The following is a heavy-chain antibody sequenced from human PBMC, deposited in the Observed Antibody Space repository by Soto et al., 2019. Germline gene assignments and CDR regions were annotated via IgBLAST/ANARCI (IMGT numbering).Heavy chain of an antibody. Sequence: PSETLSLTCGVSGGSFGSSAYYWGWIRQAPGKGLEWIGSINYSGSTYYNPSLKSRVTISVDTSRNQFSLKLSSVTAADTALYYCSRRAPEGFDPWGQGTLVT. CDR2: INYSGST. V-gene: IGHV4-39*01. J-gene: IGHJ5*02. CDR3: SRRAPEGFDP. CDR1: GGSFGSSAYY.